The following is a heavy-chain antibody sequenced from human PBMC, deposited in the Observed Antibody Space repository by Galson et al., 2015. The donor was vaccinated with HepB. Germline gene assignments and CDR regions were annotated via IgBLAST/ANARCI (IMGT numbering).Heavy chain of an antibody. CDR2: IGGSGSTI. V-gene: IGHV3-21*01. CDR3: ARALYGLNFFDY. D-gene: IGHD4-17*01. Sequence: SLRLSCAASGFTFSTYSMIWVRQAPGKGLEWVSSIGGSGSTIYYADSVKGRFTISRDNAKNSLYLQMNSLRAEDTAVYYCARALYGLNFFDYWGQGTLVTVSS. J-gene: IGHJ4*02. CDR1: GFTFSTYS.